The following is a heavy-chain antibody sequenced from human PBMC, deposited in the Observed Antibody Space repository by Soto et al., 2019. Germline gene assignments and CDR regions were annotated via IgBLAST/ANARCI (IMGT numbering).Heavy chain of an antibody. J-gene: IGHJ4*02. CDR2: VNHSGGI. CDR1: GGSFSGYN. Sequence: QVQLQQWGAGLLKPSETLSLTCVVYGGSFSGYNGGGFRQPQGKGLEWFGEVNHSGGIDYNPSLKSRVTISVDTSKNQFSLKLSSVTAADTAVYYCAGRNGYYSGIDYWGQGTLVTVSS. CDR3: AGRNGYYSGIDY. D-gene: IGHD3-22*01. V-gene: IGHV4-34*02.